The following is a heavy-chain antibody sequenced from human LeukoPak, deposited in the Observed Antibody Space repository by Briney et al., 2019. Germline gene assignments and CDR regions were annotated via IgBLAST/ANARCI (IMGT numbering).Heavy chain of an antibody. D-gene: IGHD4-17*01. V-gene: IGHV3-9*01. Sequence: GGSLRLSCAASGFTFDDYAMHWVRQAPGKGLEWVSGISWNSGSIGYADSVKGRFTISRDNAKNSLYLQMNSLRAEDTALYYCAKRSTVTSPYWYFDLWGRGTLVTVSS. J-gene: IGHJ2*01. CDR2: ISWNSGSI. CDR3: AKRSTVTSPYWYFDL. CDR1: GFTFDDYA.